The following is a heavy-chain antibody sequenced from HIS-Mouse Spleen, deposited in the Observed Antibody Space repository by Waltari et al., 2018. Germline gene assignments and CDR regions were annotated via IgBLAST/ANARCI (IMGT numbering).Heavy chain of an antibody. CDR3: AREPRIGGYSYGYWYFDL. D-gene: IGHD5-18*01. J-gene: IGHJ2*01. V-gene: IGHV3-33*01. CDR1: GFTFSSYG. Sequence: QVQLVESGGGVVQPGRSLRLSCAASGFTFSSYGMHWVRQAPGKGLEWVAVIWYDGSNKYYADSVKGRFSISRENTKKKLYLKRNSLGAEETAVYYCAREPRIGGYSYGYWYFDLWGRGTLVTVSS. CDR2: IWYDGSNK.